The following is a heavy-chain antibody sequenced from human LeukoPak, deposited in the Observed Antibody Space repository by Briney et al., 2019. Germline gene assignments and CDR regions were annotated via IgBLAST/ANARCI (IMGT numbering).Heavy chain of an antibody. Sequence: GRSLRLSCAASGFTFSSYAMSWVRQAPGKGLEWVSAISGSGGSTYYADSVKGRFTISRDNSKNTLYLQMNSLRAEDTAVYYCARATVPAVRAEYFQHWGQGTLVTVSS. CDR2: ISGSGGST. CDR3: ARATVPAVRAEYFQH. J-gene: IGHJ1*01. CDR1: GFTFSSYA. V-gene: IGHV3-23*01. D-gene: IGHD2-2*01.